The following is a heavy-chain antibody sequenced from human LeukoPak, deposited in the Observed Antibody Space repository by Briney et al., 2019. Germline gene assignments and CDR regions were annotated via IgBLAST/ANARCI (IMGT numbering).Heavy chain of an antibody. V-gene: IGHV3-73*01. D-gene: IGHD1-7*01. CDR3: AKGPWNYDPYYFDY. Sequence: PGGSLKLSCAASGFTFSGSAMHWVRQASGKGLEWVGRIRSKANSYATAYAASVKGRFTISRDNSKNTLYLQMNSLRAEDTAVYYCAKGPWNYDPYYFDYWGQGTLVTISS. CDR1: GFTFSGSA. CDR2: IRSKANSYAT. J-gene: IGHJ4*02.